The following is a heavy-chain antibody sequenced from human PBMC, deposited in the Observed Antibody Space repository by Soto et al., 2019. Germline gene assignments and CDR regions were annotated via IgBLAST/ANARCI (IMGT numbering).Heavy chain of an antibody. J-gene: IGHJ6*02. CDR2: IIPIFGIA. CDR3: ARELTDHYGTDI. Sequence: VQLVQSGAEVERPGSSVKVSCKASGGTFSNHAISWVRQAPGQGLEWMGAIIPIFGIANYEQRFQGRVTITADESTSTTYMELRSLRSEDTAVYYCARELTDHYGTDIWGPGTTVIVSS. CDR1: GGTFSNHA. V-gene: IGHV1-69*01.